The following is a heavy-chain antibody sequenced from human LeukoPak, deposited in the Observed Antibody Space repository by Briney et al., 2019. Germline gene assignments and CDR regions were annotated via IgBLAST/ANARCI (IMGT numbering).Heavy chain of an antibody. CDR3: ARGRLGYGSGSPLDY. V-gene: IGHV4-34*01. Sequence: PSETMSLTCAAYGGSFSGYYWSWIRQPPGKGLEWIGEINHSGSTNYNPSLKSRVTISVDTSKNQFSLKLSSVTAADTAVYYCARGRLGYGSGSPLDYWGQGTLVTVSS. J-gene: IGHJ4*02. D-gene: IGHD3-10*01. CDR2: INHSGST. CDR1: GGSFSGYY.